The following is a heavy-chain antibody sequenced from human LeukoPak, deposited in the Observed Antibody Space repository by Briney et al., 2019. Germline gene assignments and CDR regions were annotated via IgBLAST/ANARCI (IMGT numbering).Heavy chain of an antibody. CDR3: ASDYYDSSAPSAFDI. V-gene: IGHV4-31*03. CDR2: IYYSGST. D-gene: IGHD3-22*01. J-gene: IGHJ3*02. Sequence: SETLSLTCTVSGGSISSGGYYWSWIRQHPGKGLEWIGYIYYSGSTYYNPSLKSRVTISVDTSKNQFSLKLSSVTAADTAVYYCASDYYDSSAPSAFDIWGQGTMVTVSS. CDR1: GGSISSGGYY.